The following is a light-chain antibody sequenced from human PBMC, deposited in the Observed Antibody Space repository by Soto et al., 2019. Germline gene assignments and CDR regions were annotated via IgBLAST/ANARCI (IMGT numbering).Light chain of an antibody. Sequence: EVMTTHLPDTVAGTPCDTVSLSFWASQSVRTNLAWYQQRPGQAPRLLIHYSSTRASDIPARFSGSGSGTNFPLAISSLQSEDFAVYYCQQYAYWPETFGQGTKVDIK. CDR1: QSVRTN. CDR2: YSS. CDR3: QQYAYWPET. V-gene: IGKV3D-15*01. J-gene: IGKJ1*01.